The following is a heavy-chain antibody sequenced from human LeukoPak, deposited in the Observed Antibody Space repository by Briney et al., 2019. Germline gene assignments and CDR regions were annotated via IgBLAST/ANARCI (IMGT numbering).Heavy chain of an antibody. CDR2: ISYDGSNK. CDR1: GFTFSSYA. Sequence: GGSLRLSCAASGFTFSSYAMHWVRQAPGKGLEWVAVISYDGSNKYYADSVKGRFTISRDNSKNTLYLQMNSLRAEDTAVYYCARDGRGGKDYDFWSGYFGFDYWGQGTLVTVSS. V-gene: IGHV3-30-3*01. D-gene: IGHD3-3*01. J-gene: IGHJ4*02. CDR3: ARDGRGGKDYDFWSGYFGFDY.